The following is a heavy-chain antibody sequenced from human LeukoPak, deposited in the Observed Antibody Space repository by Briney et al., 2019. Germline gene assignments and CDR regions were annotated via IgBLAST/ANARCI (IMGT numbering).Heavy chain of an antibody. V-gene: IGHV3-7*01. CDR3: ARPVYDILTGYYDY. CDR2: IKQDGSEK. J-gene: IGHJ4*02. CDR1: GFTFSSYW. Sequence: GGSLRLSCAASGFTFSSYWMSWVRQAPGKGLEWVANIKQDGSEKYYVDSVKGRFTISRDNAKNSLYLQMNSLRAEDTAVYYCARPVYDILTGYYDYWGQGTLVTVSS. D-gene: IGHD3-9*01.